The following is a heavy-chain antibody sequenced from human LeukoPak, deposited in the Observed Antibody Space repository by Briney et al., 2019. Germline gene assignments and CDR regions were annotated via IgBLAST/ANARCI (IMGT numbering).Heavy chain of an antibody. J-gene: IGHJ4*02. CDR1: GFTFSSYA. CDR3: AKGWFGEFEDCFDY. D-gene: IGHD3-10*01. CDR2: ISYDGSNK. V-gene: IGHV3-30-3*01. Sequence: PGGSLRLSCAASGFTFSSYAMHWVRQAPGKGLEWVAVISYDGSNKYYADSVKGRFTISRDNSRNTLYLQMNSLRAEDTAVYYCAKGWFGEFEDCFDYWGQGTLVTVSS.